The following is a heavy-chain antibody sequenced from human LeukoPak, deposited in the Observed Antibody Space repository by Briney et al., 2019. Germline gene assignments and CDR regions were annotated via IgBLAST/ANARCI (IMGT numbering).Heavy chain of an antibody. CDR3: ARCSRDFWSGYYIDP. J-gene: IGHJ5*02. V-gene: IGHV4-31*03. CDR2: IYYSGST. D-gene: IGHD3-3*01. CDR1: GGSISSGGYY. Sequence: SQTLSLTCTVSGGSISSGGYYWSWIRQHPGKGLEWIGYIYYSGSTYYNPSLKSRVTISVDTSKNQFSLKLSSVTAADTAVYYCARCSRDFWSGYYIDPWGQGTLVTVSS.